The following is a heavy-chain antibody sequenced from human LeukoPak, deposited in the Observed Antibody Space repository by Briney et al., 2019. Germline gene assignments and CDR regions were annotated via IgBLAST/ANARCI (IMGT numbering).Heavy chain of an antibody. Sequence: ASVKVSCKASGYTFTGYYMHWVRQAPGQGLEWMGGIIPIFGTANYAQKFQGRVTITADESTSTAYMELSSLRSEDTAVYYCASTGSSWSGPTPDFNYWGQGTLVTVSS. D-gene: IGHD6-13*01. V-gene: IGHV1-69*13. CDR1: GYTFTGYY. CDR3: ASTGSSWSGPTPDFNY. J-gene: IGHJ4*02. CDR2: IIPIFGTA.